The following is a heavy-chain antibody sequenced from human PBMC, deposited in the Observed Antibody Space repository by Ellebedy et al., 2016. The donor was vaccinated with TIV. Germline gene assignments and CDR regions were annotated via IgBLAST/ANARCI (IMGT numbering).Heavy chain of an antibody. V-gene: IGHV1-69*13. CDR3: ASGYSSSWYKFDP. CDR2: IIPIFGTA. CDR1: GYTFTGYY. J-gene: IGHJ5*02. Sequence: AASVKVSCKASGYTFTGYYMHWVRQAPGQGLEWMGGIIPIFGTANYAQKFQGRVTITADESTSTAYMELSSLRSEDTAVYYCASGYSSSWYKFDPWGQGTLVSVSS. D-gene: IGHD6-13*01.